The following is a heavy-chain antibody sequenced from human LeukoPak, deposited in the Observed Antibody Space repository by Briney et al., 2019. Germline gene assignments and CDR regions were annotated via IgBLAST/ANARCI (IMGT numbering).Heavy chain of an antibody. V-gene: IGHV3-30*18. CDR2: ISYDGSNK. CDR1: GFTFSSYG. J-gene: IGHJ4*02. Sequence: PGGSLRLSCAASGFTFSSYGMHWVRQAPGKGLEWVAVISYDGSNKYYADSVKGRFTISRDNSKNTLYLQMNSLRAEDTAVYYCAKADGFDYWGQGTLVTVSS. CDR3: AKADGFDY.